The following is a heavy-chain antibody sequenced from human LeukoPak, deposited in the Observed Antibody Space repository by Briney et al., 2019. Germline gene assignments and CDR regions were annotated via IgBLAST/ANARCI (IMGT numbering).Heavy chain of an antibody. CDR2: ITSSGGST. Sequence: GGSLRLSCAASGFAFSIYAMNWVRQAPGKGLEWVSGITSSGGSTYYGDSMKGRLTISRDNSKKTVYLQMNSLRAEDTAVYYCAKVNGDSFYYYYGVDVWGQGTTVTVSS. D-gene: IGHD4-17*01. CDR1: GFAFSIYA. V-gene: IGHV3-23*01. CDR3: AKVNGDSFYYYYGVDV. J-gene: IGHJ6*02.